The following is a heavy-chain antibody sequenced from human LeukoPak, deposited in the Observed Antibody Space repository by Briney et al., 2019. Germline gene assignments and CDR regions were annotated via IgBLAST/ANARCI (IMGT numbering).Heavy chain of an antibody. CDR1: GFTFSSYW. J-gene: IGHJ4*02. CDR2: IKQDGSDK. V-gene: IGHV3-7*01. Sequence: GGSLRLSCAASGFTFSSYWMSWVRQAPGKGLEWVANIKQDGSDKYYVDSVKGRFTISRDNAKNSLYLQMNSLRDEDTAMYFCARDRWFREFPYYFDQWGQGTLVTVSS. D-gene: IGHD3-10*01. CDR3: ARDRWFREFPYYFDQ.